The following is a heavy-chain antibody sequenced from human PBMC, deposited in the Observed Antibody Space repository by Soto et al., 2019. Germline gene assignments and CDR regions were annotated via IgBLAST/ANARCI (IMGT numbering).Heavy chain of an antibody. D-gene: IGHD3-3*01. CDR2: INHSGST. Sequence: SSETLSLTCAVYGGSFSGYYWSWIRQPPGKGLEWIGEINHSGSTNYNPSLKSRVTISVDTSKNQFSLKLSSVTAADTAVYYCARGGLITIFGVTDAFDIWGQGTMVTVSS. CDR3: ARGGLITIFGVTDAFDI. V-gene: IGHV4-34*01. CDR1: GGSFSGYY. J-gene: IGHJ3*02.